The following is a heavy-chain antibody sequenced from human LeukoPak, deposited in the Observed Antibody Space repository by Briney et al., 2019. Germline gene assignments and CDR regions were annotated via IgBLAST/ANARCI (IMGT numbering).Heavy chain of an antibody. CDR1: GFPFSDYY. CDR2: ISGSGGKI. D-gene: IGHD2-2*01. J-gene: IGHJ6*02. V-gene: IGHV3-11*01. CDR3: ARGFDCSTTSCSCMDV. Sequence: GGSLRLSCAASGFPFSDYYMSWIRQAPGRGLDWVSYISGSGGKIYYADSVKGRFTISRDNAKNSLYLQMNSLRAEDTAVYYCARGFDCSTTSCSCMDVWGQGTTVTVSS.